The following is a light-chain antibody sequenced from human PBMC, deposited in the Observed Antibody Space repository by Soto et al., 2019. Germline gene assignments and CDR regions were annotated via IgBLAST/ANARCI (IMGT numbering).Light chain of an antibody. V-gene: IGLV1-36*01. CDR2: HDD. Sequence: QSVLTQPPSVSGAPRQRVTISCSGSSSNIGNNDVDWYQQLPGKAPKLLIYHDDLLPSGISDRFSGSKSGTSASLAISGLQSEDEADYYCATWDDSLNGHVFGGGTKLNVL. CDR3: ATWDDSLNGHV. CDR1: SSNIGNND. J-gene: IGLJ3*02.